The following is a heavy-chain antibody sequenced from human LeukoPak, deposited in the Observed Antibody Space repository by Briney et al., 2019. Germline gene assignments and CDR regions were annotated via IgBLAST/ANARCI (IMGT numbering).Heavy chain of an antibody. J-gene: IGHJ4*02. CDR3: ARPPGRYSGSSLPRGAFDY. D-gene: IGHD1-26*01. Sequence: SETLSLTCAVYSGSFSGYYWTWIRQSPGKGLEWIGEINDSGGTNYNLSLKSRVTISVDTSKNQFSLKLTSVTAADTAVYCARPPGRYSGSSLPRGAFDYWGQGTLVTVSS. CDR2: INDSGGT. V-gene: IGHV4-34*01. CDR1: SGSFSGYY.